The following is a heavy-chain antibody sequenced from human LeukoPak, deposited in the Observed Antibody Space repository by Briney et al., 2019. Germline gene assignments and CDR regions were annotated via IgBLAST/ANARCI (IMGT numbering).Heavy chain of an antibody. Sequence: PGGSLRLSCGASDFTVSPNCITWVRQAPGKGLEWVSVIYRGGSTHYADSVKGRFTISRDNAKNSLYLQMNSLRADDTAVYYCARGGSWSWDNWGQGTLVTVSS. CDR1: DFTVSPNC. D-gene: IGHD2-8*02. CDR3: ARGGSWSWDN. CDR2: IYRGGST. J-gene: IGHJ4*02. V-gene: IGHV3-53*01.